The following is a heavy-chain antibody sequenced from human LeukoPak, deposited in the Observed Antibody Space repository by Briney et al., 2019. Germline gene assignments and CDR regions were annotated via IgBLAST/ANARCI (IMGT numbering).Heavy chain of an antibody. CDR1: GFTFSSYG. D-gene: IGHD3-3*01. CDR2: ISYDGSNK. V-gene: IGHV3-30*18. J-gene: IGHJ4*02. Sequence: PGGSLRLSCAASGFTFSSYGMHWVRQAPGKGLEWVAVISYDGSNKYYADSVKGRFTISRDNSKNTLYLQMNSLRAEDTAVYYCAKKDDFWSGPDYWGQGTLVTVSS. CDR3: AKKDDFWSGPDY.